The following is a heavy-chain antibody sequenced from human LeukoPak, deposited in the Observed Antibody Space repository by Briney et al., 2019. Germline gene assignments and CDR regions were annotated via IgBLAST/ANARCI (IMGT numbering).Heavy chain of an antibody. CDR2: IYHSGST. V-gene: IGHV4-4*02. CDR1: GGSISSSNW. CDR3: AREILCGGDCYSGAFDI. J-gene: IGHJ3*02. Sequence: SETLSLTCAVSGGSISSSNWWSWIRQPPGKGLEWIGEIYHSGSTNYNPSLKSRVTISVDKSKTQFSLKLSSVTAADTAVYYCAREILCGGDCYSGAFDIWGQGTMVTVSS. D-gene: IGHD2-21*02.